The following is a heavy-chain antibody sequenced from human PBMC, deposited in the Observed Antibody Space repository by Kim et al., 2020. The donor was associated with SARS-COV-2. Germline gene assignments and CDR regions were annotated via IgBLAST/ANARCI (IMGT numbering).Heavy chain of an antibody. CDR3: ANKYYPFDY. V-gene: IGHV3-23*01. J-gene: IGHJ4*02. Sequence: GESLKISCVASGLPFSSYALSWVRQAPGKGLEWVSTITDNGGRTYYADSVMGRFTISRDNSKNTLYLQMNSLRAEDTAIYYCANKYYPFDYWGQGTLVTVSS. D-gene: IGHD3-10*01. CDR1: GLPFSSYA. CDR2: ITDNGGRT.